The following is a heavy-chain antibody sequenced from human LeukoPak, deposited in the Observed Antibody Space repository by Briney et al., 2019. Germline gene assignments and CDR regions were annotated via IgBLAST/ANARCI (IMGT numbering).Heavy chain of an antibody. CDR1: GFTFSSYG. CDR3: AKLRLRAALADRGFDY. CDR2: IRYDGSNK. V-gene: IGHV3-30*02. J-gene: IGHJ4*02. D-gene: IGHD3-16*01. Sequence: GGSLRLSRAASGFTFSSYGMHWVRPAPGKGLEWVAFIRYDGSNKYYADSVKGRFTISRDNTKNTLYLQMHCLRAEHTAVYYRAKLRLRAALADRGFDYWGQGTLVTVSS.